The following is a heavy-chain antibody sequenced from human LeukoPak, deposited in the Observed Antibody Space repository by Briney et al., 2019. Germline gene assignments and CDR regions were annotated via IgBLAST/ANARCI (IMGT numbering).Heavy chain of an antibody. CDR1: GFTFSNHG. V-gene: IGHV3-23*01. CDR2: ISGSGGRT. J-gene: IGHJ3*02. CDR3: AKDRSYGAFEI. D-gene: IGHD3-10*01. Sequence: GGSLRLSCAASGFTFSNHGMNWVRQAPGKGLEWVSGISGSGGRTYYADSVKGRFTISRDNSKNTVYLQMNSLRAEDTAVYYCAKDRSYGAFEIWGQGTMVTVSS.